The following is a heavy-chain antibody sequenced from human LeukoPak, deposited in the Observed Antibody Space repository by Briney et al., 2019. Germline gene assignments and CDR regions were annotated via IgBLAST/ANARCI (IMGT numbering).Heavy chain of an antibody. CDR3: CRRNSSSFYFDY. D-gene: IGHD6-13*01. J-gene: IGHJ4*02. Sequence: GGSLRLSCAASGFTFSSHAMSWVRQAPGKGLEWVSSIGLSGDATYYTDSVKGRFTISRDNSRDTLYLQMSSLRADDTAVYYCCRRNSSSFYFDYWGQGTLVTVSS. V-gene: IGHV3-23*01. CDR1: GFTFSSHA. CDR2: IGLSGDAT.